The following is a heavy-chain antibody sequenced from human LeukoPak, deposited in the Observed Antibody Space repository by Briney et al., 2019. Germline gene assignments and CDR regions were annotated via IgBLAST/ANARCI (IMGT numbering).Heavy chain of an antibody. J-gene: IGHJ3*02. V-gene: IGHV3-21*04. CDR1: GFTFSSYW. Sequence: PGGSLRLSCAASGFTFSSYWMSWVRQAPGKGLEWVSSISSSSSYIYYADSVKGRFTISRDNSKNTLYLQMNSLRAEDTAVYYCAKEAPSITMIVVVTRGAFDIWGQGTMVTVSS. CDR3: AKEAPSITMIVVVTRGAFDI. CDR2: ISSSSSYI. D-gene: IGHD3-22*01.